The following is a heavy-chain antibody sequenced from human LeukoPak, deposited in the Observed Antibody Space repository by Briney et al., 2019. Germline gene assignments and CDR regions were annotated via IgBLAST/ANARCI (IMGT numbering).Heavy chain of an antibody. CDR1: GGSFSGYY. J-gene: IGHJ6*04. D-gene: IGHD2-2*01. CDR2: INHSGST. CDR3: ARGRDIVVVPAAPQYYYYGMDV. V-gene: IGHV4-34*01. Sequence: SETLSLTCAVYGGSFSGYYWSWIRQPPGKGLEWIGEINHSGSTNYNPSLKSRVTISVDTSKNQFSLKLSSVTAADTAVYYCARGRDIVVVPAAPQYYYYGMDVWGKGTTVTVSS.